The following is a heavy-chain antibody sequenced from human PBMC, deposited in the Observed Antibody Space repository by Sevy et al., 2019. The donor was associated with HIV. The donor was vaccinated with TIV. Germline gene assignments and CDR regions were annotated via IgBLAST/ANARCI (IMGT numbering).Heavy chain of an antibody. CDR3: ARAWQGYYYAMDV. Sequence: SETLSLTCSVSGDSISNYYWTWIRQPPGEGLEWIGYFYYNGRTNYNPSLKSRVTISVDTSKNQFSLKLRSMTAADTAVYYCARAWQGYYYAMDVWGQGTTVTVSS. CDR2: FYYNGRT. V-gene: IGHV4-59*01. CDR1: GDSISNYY. J-gene: IGHJ6*02.